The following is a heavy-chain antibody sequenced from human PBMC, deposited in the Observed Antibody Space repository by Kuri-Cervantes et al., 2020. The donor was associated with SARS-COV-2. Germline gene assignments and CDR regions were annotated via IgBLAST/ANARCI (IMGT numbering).Heavy chain of an antibody. CDR2: INPSGGST. V-gene: IGHV1-46*01. CDR3: ATAPTIFGVVMSYY. Sequence: ASVKVSCKASGYTFTSYYMHWVRQAPGQGLEWMGIINPSGGSTSYAQKFQGRVTMTEDTSTDTAYMELSSLRSEDTAVYYCATAPTIFGVVMSYYWGQGTLVTVSS. D-gene: IGHD3-3*01. CDR1: GYTFTSYY. J-gene: IGHJ4*02.